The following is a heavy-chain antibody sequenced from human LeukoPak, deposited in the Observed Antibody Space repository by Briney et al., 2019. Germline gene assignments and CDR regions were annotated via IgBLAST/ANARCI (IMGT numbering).Heavy chain of an antibody. J-gene: IGHJ6*02. CDR3: AREGFSDTLDHYSGMDV. CDR1: GGTFSSYA. D-gene: IGHD2-2*02. V-gene: IGHV1-69*13. CDR2: IIPIFGTA. Sequence: ASVTVSCTASGGTFSSYAISWVRQAPGQGLEWMGGIIPIFGTANYAQKFQGRVTITADESTSTAYMELSSLRSEDTAVYYCAREGFSDTLDHYSGMDVWGQGTTVTVSS.